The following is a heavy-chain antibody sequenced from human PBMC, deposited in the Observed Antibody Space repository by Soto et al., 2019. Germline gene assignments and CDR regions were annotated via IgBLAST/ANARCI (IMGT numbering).Heavy chain of an antibody. D-gene: IGHD4-17*01. CDR3: ATMTTVTEKDAFDI. CDR1: GYTFTSYD. CDR2: MNPNSGNT. Sequence: GASVKVSCKASGYTFTSYDINWVRQATGQGLEWMGWMNPNSGNTGYAQKFQGRVTMTRNTSISTAYMELSSLRSEDTAVYYCATMTTVTEKDAFDIWGQVTMVTV. V-gene: IGHV1-8*01. J-gene: IGHJ3*02.